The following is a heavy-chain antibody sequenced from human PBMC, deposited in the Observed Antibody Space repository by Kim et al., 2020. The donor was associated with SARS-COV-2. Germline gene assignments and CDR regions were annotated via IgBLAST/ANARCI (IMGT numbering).Heavy chain of an antibody. CDR1: GFTFDDYA. D-gene: IGHD3-22*01. J-gene: IGHJ4*02. V-gene: IGHV3-43*02. CDR3: AKDKDYYDSSGYYVY. CDR2: ISGDGGST. Sequence: GGSLRLSCAASGFTFDDYAMHWVRQAPGKGLEWVSLISGDGGSTYYADSVKGRFTISRDNSKNSLYLQMNSLRTEDTALYYCAKDKDYYDSSGYYVYWGQGTLVTVSS.